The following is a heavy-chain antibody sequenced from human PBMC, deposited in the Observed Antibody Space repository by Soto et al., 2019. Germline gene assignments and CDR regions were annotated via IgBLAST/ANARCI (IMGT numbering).Heavy chain of an antibody. J-gene: IGHJ4*02. CDR2: INPSGGST. Sequence: ASMKVSCKASGYTFTSYYMHWVRQAPGQGLEWMGIINPSGGSTSYAQKFQGRVTMTRDTSTSTVYMELSSLRSEDTAVYYCPIDIPPRIPYWGQGTLVTVSS. D-gene: IGHD2-2*02. V-gene: IGHV1-46*03. CDR1: GYTFTSYY. CDR3: PIDIPPRIPY.